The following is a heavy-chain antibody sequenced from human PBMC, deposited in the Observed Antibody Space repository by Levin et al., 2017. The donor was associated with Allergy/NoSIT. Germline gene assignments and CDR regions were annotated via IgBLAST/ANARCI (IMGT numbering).Heavy chain of an antibody. Sequence: PGGSLRLSCAASGFTFSSYAMSWVRQAPGKGLEWVSAISGSGGSTYYADSVKGRFTISRDNSKNTLYLQMNSLRAEDTAVYYCAKVLSVATVTHDAFDIWGQGTMVTVSS. CDR3: AKVLSVATVTHDAFDI. D-gene: IGHD4-17*01. V-gene: IGHV3-23*01. CDR1: GFTFSSYA. CDR2: ISGSGGST. J-gene: IGHJ3*02.